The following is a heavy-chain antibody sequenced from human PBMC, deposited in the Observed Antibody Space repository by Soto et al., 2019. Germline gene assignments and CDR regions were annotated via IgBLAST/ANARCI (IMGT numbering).Heavy chain of an antibody. D-gene: IGHD3-22*01. Sequence: SETLSLTCAVYGGSFSGYYWSWIRQPPGKGLEWIGEINHSGSTNYNPSLKSRVTISVDTSKNQFSLKLSSVTAADTAVYYCARRREALLRVYYYYYYMDVWGKGTTVTSP. CDR3: ARRREALLRVYYYYYYMDV. CDR1: GGSFSGYY. CDR2: INHSGST. V-gene: IGHV4-34*01. J-gene: IGHJ6*03.